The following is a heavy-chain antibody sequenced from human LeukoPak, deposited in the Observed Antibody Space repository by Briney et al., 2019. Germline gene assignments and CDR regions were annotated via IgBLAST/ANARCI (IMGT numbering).Heavy chain of an antibody. D-gene: IGHD3-3*01. J-gene: IGHJ4*02. V-gene: IGHV4-39*01. CDR1: GGSISSSSYY. CDR3: ALRFLEWLLPPGYFDY. CDR2: IYYSGST. Sequence: PSETLSLTCTVSGGSISSSSYYWGWIRQPPGKGLEWIGSIYYSGSTYYNPSLKSRVTISADTSKNQFSLKLSSVTAADTAVYYCALRFLEWLLPPGYFDYWGQGTLVTVSS.